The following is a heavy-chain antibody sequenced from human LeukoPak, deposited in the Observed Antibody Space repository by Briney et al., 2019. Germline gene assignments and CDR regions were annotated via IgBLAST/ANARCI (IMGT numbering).Heavy chain of an antibody. V-gene: IGHV3-9*01. CDR3: VKGWMSYYMDV. CDR2: ISWNSNSI. Sequence: GRSLRLSCAAAGFTFYDYVMYWVRQAPGKGLEWVSGISWNSNSIGYADSVKGRFTISRDNAKNSLYLEMNSLRAEDTALYYCVKGWMSYYMDVWGKGTTVTVSS. CDR1: GFTFYDYV. D-gene: IGHD1-1*01. J-gene: IGHJ6*03.